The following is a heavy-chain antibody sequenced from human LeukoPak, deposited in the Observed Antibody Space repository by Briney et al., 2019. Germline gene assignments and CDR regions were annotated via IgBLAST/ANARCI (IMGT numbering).Heavy chain of an antibody. J-gene: IGHJ4*02. Sequence: GGSLRLSCAASGFTFSNAWMSWVRQAPGKGLEWVGRIKSRADGGTTEYPAPVKGRFTISRDDSRNTLHLQMNSLKTEDTAVYYCTTEYPTVTTTSGRYYFDYWGQGTLVTVSS. D-gene: IGHD4-17*01. V-gene: IGHV3-15*01. CDR3: TTEYPTVTTTSGRYYFDY. CDR1: GFTFSNAW. CDR2: IKSRADGGTT.